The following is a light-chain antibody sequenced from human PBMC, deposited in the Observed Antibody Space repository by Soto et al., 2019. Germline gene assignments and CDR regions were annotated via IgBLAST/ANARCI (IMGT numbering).Light chain of an antibody. CDR1: QSVGSK. CDR3: QQYTNWPPIT. J-gene: IGKJ5*01. CDR2: GAS. V-gene: IGKV3-15*01. Sequence: EIVMTQSPATLSVSPGERATLSCRTSQSVGSKLAWYQQKPGQAPRLLIYGASTRATGIPAMFSGRGSGTEFTLTSSSLQSEYFAVYYCQQYTNWPPITFGQGTRLEIK.